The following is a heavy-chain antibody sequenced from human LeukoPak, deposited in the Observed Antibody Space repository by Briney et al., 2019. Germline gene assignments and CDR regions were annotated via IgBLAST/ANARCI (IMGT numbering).Heavy chain of an antibody. J-gene: IGHJ4*02. V-gene: IGHV3-23*01. D-gene: IGHD2-15*01. CDR2: ISGSGGST. Sequence: PGGSLRLSCVSSGFIFSNYAMSWVRQAPGKGLEWVSSISGSGGSTHYADSVKGRFTISRDNSKNTLYLQMNSLRAEDTAVYYCAKRPTWGIVVVVAANYWGQGTLVTVSS. CDR1: GFIFSNYA. CDR3: AKRPTWGIVVVVAANY.